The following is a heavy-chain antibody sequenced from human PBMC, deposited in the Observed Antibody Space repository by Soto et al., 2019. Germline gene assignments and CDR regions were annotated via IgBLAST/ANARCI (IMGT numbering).Heavy chain of an antibody. CDR2: VSWNSGRI. CDR1: GFTFDDYD. D-gene: IGHD6-19*01. Sequence: EVQLVQSGGGLEQPGRSLRLSCAGSGFTFDDYDMHWVRQVPGKGLEWVSGVSWNSGRIAYADSVKGRFTISRDNAKNSLYLQMNTLRVADTALYYCAKEIGPNGLAGSGWYGFDYWGQGALVTVSS. V-gene: IGHV3-9*01. J-gene: IGHJ4*02. CDR3: AKEIGPNGLAGSGWYGFDY.